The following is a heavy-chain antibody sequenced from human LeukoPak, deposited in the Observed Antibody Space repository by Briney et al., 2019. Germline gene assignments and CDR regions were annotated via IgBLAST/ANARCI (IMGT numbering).Heavy chain of an antibody. Sequence: GGSLRLSCAASGFLFCTYSTTWVRQGPGKGLEWVSAIRPDGDRTYYANSVRGRFTISRDNSKDTVYLQINGLRVEDTAVYYCAREQSGTRGWYTVDYWGQGTLVTVSS. CDR3: AREQSGTRGWYTVDY. CDR1: GFLFCTYS. D-gene: IGHD6-19*01. CDR2: IRPDGDRT. J-gene: IGHJ4*02. V-gene: IGHV3-23*01.